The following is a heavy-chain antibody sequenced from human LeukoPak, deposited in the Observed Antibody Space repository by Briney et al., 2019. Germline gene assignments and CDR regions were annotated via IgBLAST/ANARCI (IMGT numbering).Heavy chain of an antibody. CDR2: IRYDGSNK. V-gene: IGHV3-30*02. CDR3: AKGQVVPEYYFDY. Sequence: QSGGSLRLSCAASGFTFSSYGMHWVRQAPGKGLEWVALIRYDGSNKYYADSVKGRFTISRDNSKNTLYLQMNSLRAEDTAVYYCAKGQVVPEYYFDYWGQGTLVTVSS. D-gene: IGHD2-2*01. J-gene: IGHJ4*02. CDR1: GFTFSSYG.